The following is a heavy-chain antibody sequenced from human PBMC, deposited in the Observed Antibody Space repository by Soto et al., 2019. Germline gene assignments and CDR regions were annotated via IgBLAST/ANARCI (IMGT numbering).Heavy chain of an antibody. V-gene: IGHV1-18*04. J-gene: IGHJ4*02. Sequence: ASVKVSCKASGYTFPSYGFSWVRQAPGQGPEWMGWISAANGNTKYAQKLQGRVTMTTDTSTSTAYMEVRSLRSDDTAMYYCARTGGDLTTDFDYWGQGTLVTVSS. CDR3: ARTGGDLTTDFDY. D-gene: IGHD4-4*01. CDR1: GYTFPSYG. CDR2: ISAANGNT.